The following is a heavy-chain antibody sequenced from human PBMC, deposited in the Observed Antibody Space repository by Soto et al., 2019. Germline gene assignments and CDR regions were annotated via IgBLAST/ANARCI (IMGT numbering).Heavy chain of an antibody. V-gene: IGHV3-33*01. D-gene: IGHD1-26*01. CDR1: GTIFNGFG. Sequence: GGSLRLSCAASGTIFNGFGMHWVRQAPGQGLEWVAVIRGDGSNVEFADSVKGRFIISRDNFKRMLYLQMDSLRAEDTAVYCCARDGVGATAYFGYFDYWGQGALVTVSS. CDR3: ARDGVGATAYFGYFDY. J-gene: IGHJ4*02. CDR2: IRGDGSNV.